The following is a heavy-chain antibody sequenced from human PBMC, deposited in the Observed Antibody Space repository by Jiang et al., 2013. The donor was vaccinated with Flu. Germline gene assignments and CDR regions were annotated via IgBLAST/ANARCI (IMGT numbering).Heavy chain of an antibody. V-gene: IGHV1-8*02. Sequence: SGAEVKKPGASLRVSCKASGYTFTSYDINWVRQASGQGLEWMGWMNPDSGITRYAQKFQGRVRMTSDTSESTAYMELSSLRPEDTAIYYCARDNGNYARWVASWGQGTLVTVS. CDR2: MNPDSGIT. D-gene: IGHD4-17*01. CDR1: GYTFTSYD. J-gene: IGHJ4*02. CDR3: ARDNGNYARWVAS.